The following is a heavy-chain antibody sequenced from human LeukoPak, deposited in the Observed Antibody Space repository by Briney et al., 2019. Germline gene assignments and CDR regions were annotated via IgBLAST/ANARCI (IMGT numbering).Heavy chain of an antibody. D-gene: IGHD2-15*01. V-gene: IGHV4-39*01. J-gene: IGHJ5*02. CDR3: AKTGGPIDCSGGSRYSLRGWFDP. CDR2: IYYSGST. CDR1: GGSISSSSYY. Sequence: SETLSLTCTVSGGSISSSSYYWGWIRQPPGKGLEWIVSIYYSGSTYYNPSLKSRVTISVDTSKNQFSLKLSSVTAADTAVYYCAKTGGPIDCSGGSRYSLRGWFDPWGQGTLVTVSS.